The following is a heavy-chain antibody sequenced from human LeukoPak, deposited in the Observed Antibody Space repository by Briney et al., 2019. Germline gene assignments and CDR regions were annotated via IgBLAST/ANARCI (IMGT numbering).Heavy chain of an antibody. CDR2: ISSSSSYI. CDR1: GFTFSSYS. J-gene: IGHJ4*02. Sequence: GGSLRLSCAASGFTFSSYSMNWVRQAPGKGLEWASSISSSSSYIYYADSVKGRFTISRDNAKNSLYLQMNSLRAEDTAVYYCARASIAAAGHTSDFDYWGQGTLVTVSS. CDR3: ARASIAAAGHTSDFDY. V-gene: IGHV3-21*01. D-gene: IGHD6-13*01.